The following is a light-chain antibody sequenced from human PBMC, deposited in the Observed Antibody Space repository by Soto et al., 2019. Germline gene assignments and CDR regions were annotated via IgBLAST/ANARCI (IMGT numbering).Light chain of an antibody. CDR1: QSISSW. J-gene: IGKJ5*01. CDR2: EAS. CDR3: RHYNSYPIT. V-gene: IGKV1-5*03. Sequence: DIQMTQSPSTLSASVGDRVTITCRASQSISSWLAWYQQKPGKAPKLLIHEASNLESGVSSRCSGSGSGTEFTLTISSLQPDDFATYYCRHYNSYPITFGQGTRLEIK.